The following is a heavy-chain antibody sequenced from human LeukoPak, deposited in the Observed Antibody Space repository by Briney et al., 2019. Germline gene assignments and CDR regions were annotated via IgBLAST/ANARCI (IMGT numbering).Heavy chain of an antibody. CDR3: GRAMDV. J-gene: IGHJ6*02. Sequence: GGSLRLSCAASGFTFSSYWMHWVRQAPGKGLEWVANIKQDGSEKYYVASVKGRFTISRDNAKNSLNLQMDSLRADDTAVYYCGRAMDVWGQGTTVTVSS. V-gene: IGHV3-7*01. CDR2: IKQDGSEK. CDR1: GFTFSSYW.